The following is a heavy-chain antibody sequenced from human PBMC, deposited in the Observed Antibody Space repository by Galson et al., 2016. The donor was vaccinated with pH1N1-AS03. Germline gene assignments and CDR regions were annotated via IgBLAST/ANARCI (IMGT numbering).Heavy chain of an antibody. D-gene: IGHD6-19*01. J-gene: IGHJ5*02. CDR2: IYPGVST. Sequence: SETLSLTCTVSGYSITTGHYWGWIRQPPGKGLEWIGSIYPGVSTDYNPSLKSRVTISVDTSKNQFSLKLSSVTAADTAVYYCARSPRVISVAGTFPSRFDPWGQGTLVTVSS. CDR1: GYSITTGHY. V-gene: IGHV4-38-2*02. CDR3: ARSPRVISVAGTFPSRFDP.